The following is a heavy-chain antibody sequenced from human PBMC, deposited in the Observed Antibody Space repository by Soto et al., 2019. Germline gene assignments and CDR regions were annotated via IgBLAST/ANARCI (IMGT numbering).Heavy chain of an antibody. CDR2: ISTYSTNT. D-gene: IGHD4-17*01. Sequence: QVELVQSGAEVKNPGASVTVSCKASGEFFTTYGISWVRQAPGQGLEWMGWISTYSTNTNYAPKFQGRLLLTADTSPPPAHMELRSLRPDDTAVYYCARWAGRVRDYGGPFDYWGQGSLVTVSP. CDR3: ARWAGRVRDYGGPFDY. CDR1: GEFFTTYG. J-gene: IGHJ4*02. V-gene: IGHV1-18*04.